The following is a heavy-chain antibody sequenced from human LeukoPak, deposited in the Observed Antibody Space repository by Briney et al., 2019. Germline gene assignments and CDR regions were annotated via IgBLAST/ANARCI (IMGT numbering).Heavy chain of an antibody. CDR1: GFTFSSYG. D-gene: IGHD3-22*01. CDR2: ISGSGGST. CDR3: AKDYDSSGYYSHWSVYFDY. J-gene: IGHJ4*02. V-gene: IGHV3-23*01. Sequence: GGSLRLSCAASGFTFSSYGMSWVRQAPGKGLEWVSAISGSGGSTYYADSVKGRFTISRDNSKNTLYLQMNSLRAEDTAVYYCAKDYDSSGYYSHWSVYFDYWGQGTLVTVSS.